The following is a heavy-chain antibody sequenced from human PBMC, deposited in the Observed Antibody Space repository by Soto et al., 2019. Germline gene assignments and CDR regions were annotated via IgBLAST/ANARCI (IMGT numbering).Heavy chain of an antibody. Sequence: GASVKVSCKASGGTFSSYAISWVRQAPGQGLEWMGGIIPIFGTANYAQKFQGRVTITADESTSTAYMELSSLRSEDTAVYYCARGSFGVGIHGRYNWFDPWGQGTLVTVS. D-gene: IGHD3-3*01. CDR1: GGTFSSYA. CDR2: IIPIFGTA. V-gene: IGHV1-69*13. CDR3: ARGSFGVGIHGRYNWFDP. J-gene: IGHJ5*02.